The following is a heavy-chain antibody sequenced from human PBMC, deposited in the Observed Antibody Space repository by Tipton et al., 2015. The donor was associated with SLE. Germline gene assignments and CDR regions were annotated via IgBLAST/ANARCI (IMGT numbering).Heavy chain of an antibody. D-gene: IGHD3-10*01. V-gene: IGHV4-39*07. Sequence: TLSLTCTVSGASISSFSYYWGWIRQPPGKGLEWIGNMYYTGSTYHNPSLKSRVTISVDTSKNQFSLKLSSVTAADTAVYYCASRRDGRGTWFDPWGQGTLVTVSS. CDR2: MYYTGST. CDR1: GASISSFSYY. J-gene: IGHJ5*02. CDR3: ASRRDGRGTWFDP.